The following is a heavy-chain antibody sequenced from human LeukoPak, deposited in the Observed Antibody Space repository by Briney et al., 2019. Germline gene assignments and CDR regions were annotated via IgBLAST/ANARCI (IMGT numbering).Heavy chain of an antibody. Sequence: GGSLRLSCAASGFXFRSYTMNWVRQAPGKGLEWISYINSVSDMISYADSVKGRFTISRDNAKNSLYLQMNSLRDDDTAVYYCARDLYFAHDYWGQGTLVTVSS. CDR1: GFXFRSYT. CDR2: INSVSDMI. CDR3: ARDLYFAHDY. J-gene: IGHJ4*02. D-gene: IGHD3-9*01. V-gene: IGHV3-48*02.